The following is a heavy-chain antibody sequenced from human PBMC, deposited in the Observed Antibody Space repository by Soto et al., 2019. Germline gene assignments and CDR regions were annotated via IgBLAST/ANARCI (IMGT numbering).Heavy chain of an antibody. D-gene: IGHD5-12*01. CDR1: GFTFSSYA. J-gene: IGHJ6*02. V-gene: IGHV3-30-3*01. CDR2: IPYDGSNK. Sequence: QVQLVESGGGVVQPGRSLRLSCAASGFTFSSYAMHWVRQAPGKGLEWVAVIPYDGSNKYYADSVKGRFTISRDNSKNTLYLQMNSLRAEDTAVYYCAREVGATSNYYYGMDVWGQGTTVTVSS. CDR3: AREVGATSNYYYGMDV.